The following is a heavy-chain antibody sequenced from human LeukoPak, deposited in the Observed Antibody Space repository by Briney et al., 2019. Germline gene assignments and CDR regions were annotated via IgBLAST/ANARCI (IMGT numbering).Heavy chain of an antibody. V-gene: IGHV3-21*01. CDR3: ARSHGDYFDY. J-gene: IGHJ4*02. CDR1: GFNFSIYS. CDR2: MTSSSRFI. D-gene: IGHD4-17*01. Sequence: GGSLRLSCVASGFNFSIYSLNWVRQAPGKGLEWVASMTSSSRFIYYADSVRGRFTISRDNAKNSLYLQMNSLRAEDTAVYYCARSHGDYFDYWGQGTLVTVSS.